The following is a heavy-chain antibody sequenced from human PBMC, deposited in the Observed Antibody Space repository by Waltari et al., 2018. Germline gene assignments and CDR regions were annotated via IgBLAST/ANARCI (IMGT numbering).Heavy chain of an antibody. CDR3: ASLAGAGPETEGNAFDI. V-gene: IGHV3-20*04. Sequence: EVQLVESGGGVVRPGGSLRLPCAASGFTFDDYGMSWVRQAPGKGLGWGPGMNWKSGCTGYADAVKGGFTISRDNAKSSLYLQMNSLRAEDTALCYCASLAGAGPETEGNAFDIWGQGTMVTVSS. CDR1: GFTFDDYG. CDR2: MNWKSGCT. J-gene: IGHJ3*02. D-gene: IGHD6-19*01.